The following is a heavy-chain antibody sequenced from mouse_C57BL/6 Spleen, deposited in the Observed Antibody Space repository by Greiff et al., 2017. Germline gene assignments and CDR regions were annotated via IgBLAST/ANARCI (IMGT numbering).Heavy chain of an antibody. J-gene: IGHJ1*03. CDR1: GYTFTDYE. CDR3: TREGLRLYWYFDV. CDR2: IDPENGGT. V-gene: IGHV1-15*01. D-gene: IGHD2-4*01. Sequence: QVQLQQSGAELVRPGASVTLSCKASGYTFTDYEMHWVKQTPVQGLEWIGAIDPENGGTAYNQKFKGKAILTAAQSSSTAYMELRSLTSEDSAVYYCTREGLRLYWYFDVWGTGTTVTVSS.